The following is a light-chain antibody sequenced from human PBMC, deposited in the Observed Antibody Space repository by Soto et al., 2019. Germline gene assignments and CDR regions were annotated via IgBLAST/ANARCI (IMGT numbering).Light chain of an antibody. CDR2: LNSDGSH. CDR3: QTWGTGIVV. CDR1: SGHSSYA. Sequence: QLVLTQSPSASASLGASVKLTCTLSSGHSSYAIAWHQQQPEKGPRYLMKLNSDGSHSKGDRIPDRFSGSSSGAERYLTISGLQSEDEADYYCQTWGTGIVVFGGGTKLTVL. V-gene: IGLV4-69*01. J-gene: IGLJ2*01.